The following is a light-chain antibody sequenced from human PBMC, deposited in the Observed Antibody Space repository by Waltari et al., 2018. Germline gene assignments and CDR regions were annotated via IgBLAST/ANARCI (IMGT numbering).Light chain of an antibody. CDR3: QQYYSTPPT. CDR2: WAS. Sequence: DIVMTQSPDSLAVSLGERATINCKSSQSVLYSSNNKNYLAWYQQKPGQPPKLLIYWASTRASGVHDRFSGSGSGTDFTLTISSLQAEDVAVYYCQQYYSTPPTFGQGTKLEIK. V-gene: IGKV4-1*01. CDR1: QSVLYSSNNKNY. J-gene: IGKJ2*01.